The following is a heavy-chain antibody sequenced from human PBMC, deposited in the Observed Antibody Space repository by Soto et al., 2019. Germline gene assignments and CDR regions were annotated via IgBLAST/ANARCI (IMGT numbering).Heavy chain of an antibody. J-gene: IGHJ4*02. Sequence: EVQLVESGGGLVQPGGSLRLSCAASGFTVSSNYMSWVRQAPGKGLEWVSVIYSGGSTYYADSVKGRFTISRDNSKNTLYLQMNSLRAEDTAVYYCASIAPTVTTGLPFDYWGQGTLVTVSS. D-gene: IGHD4-17*01. CDR2: IYSGGST. V-gene: IGHV3-66*01. CDR1: GFTVSSNY. CDR3: ASIAPTVTTGLPFDY.